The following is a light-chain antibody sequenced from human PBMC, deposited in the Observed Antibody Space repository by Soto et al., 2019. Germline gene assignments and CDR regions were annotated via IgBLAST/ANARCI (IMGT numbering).Light chain of an antibody. CDR1: QSVSSN. J-gene: IGKJ1*01. CDR2: GAS. V-gene: IGKV3-15*01. CDR3: QQYGRSPWA. Sequence: EIVMTQSPATLSVSPGERATLSCRASQSVSSNLAWYQQKPGQAPRLLIYGASTRATGIPARFSGSGSGTEFTLTISSLQSEDFAVYYCQQYGRSPWAFGHGTKVDIK.